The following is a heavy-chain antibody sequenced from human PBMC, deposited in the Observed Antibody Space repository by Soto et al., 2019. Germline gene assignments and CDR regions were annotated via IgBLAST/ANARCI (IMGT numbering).Heavy chain of an antibody. J-gene: IGHJ3*02. V-gene: IGHV3-23*01. Sequence: EVHLLESGGGLVQPGGSLRLSCTASGFSFSTSVMTWVRQAPGQGLEWVASISENGGSRGGTYYADSVKGRVTISRDNSNTTLYLQLDSLRGADTAVYFCASAKAVVIAALGIWGQGTMVTASS. D-gene: IGHD2-21*01. CDR3: ASAKAVVIAALGI. CDR2: ISENGGSRGGT. CDR1: GFSFSTSV.